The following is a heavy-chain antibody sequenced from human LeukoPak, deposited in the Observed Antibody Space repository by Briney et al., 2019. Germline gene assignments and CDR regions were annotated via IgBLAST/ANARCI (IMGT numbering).Heavy chain of an antibody. CDR1: GGTFSTYG. CDR3: ARTNYYDSSGYQGAGTYYYGMDV. J-gene: IGHJ6*02. CDR2: IIPIFGTA. V-gene: IGHV1-69*06. D-gene: IGHD3-22*01. Sequence: SVKVSCKASGGTFSTYGITWVRQAPGQGLEWMGRIIPIFGTANYGQKFQGRVTITADTSTSTAYMELSSLRSEDTAVYYCARTNYYDSSGYQGAGTYYYGMDVWGQGTTVTVSS.